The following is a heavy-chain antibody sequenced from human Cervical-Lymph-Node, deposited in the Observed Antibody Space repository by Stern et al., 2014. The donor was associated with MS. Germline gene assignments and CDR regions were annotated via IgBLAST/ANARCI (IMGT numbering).Heavy chain of an antibody. CDR1: GYTFTSYA. J-gene: IGHJ5*02. D-gene: IGHD6-13*01. CDR3: GRGQQSFDP. Sequence: QVQLVESGAEVKKPGASVKVSCKASGYTFTSYALHWVRQAPGQRLEWMGRINTANGDTYYSEKFQGRVTFTRDTSANTAYMELFSLTSEDTTVYYCGRGQQSFDPWGQGTLVTVSA. V-gene: IGHV1-3*04. CDR2: INTANGDT.